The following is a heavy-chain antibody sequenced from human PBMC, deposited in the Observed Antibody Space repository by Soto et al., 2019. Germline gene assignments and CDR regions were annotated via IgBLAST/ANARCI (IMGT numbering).Heavy chain of an antibody. CDR3: ARDGGPYCTSGVCSTYYYYYGMDV. CDR1: GGTFSSYA. CDR2: IIPIFGTA. J-gene: IGHJ6*02. V-gene: IGHV1-69*06. D-gene: IGHD2-8*01. Sequence: SVKVSCKASGGTFSSYAISWVRQAPGQGLEWMGGIIPIFGTANYAQKFQGRVTITADKSTSTAYMELSSLRSEDTAVYYCARDGGPYCTSGVCSTYYYYYGMDVWGQGTTVTVSS.